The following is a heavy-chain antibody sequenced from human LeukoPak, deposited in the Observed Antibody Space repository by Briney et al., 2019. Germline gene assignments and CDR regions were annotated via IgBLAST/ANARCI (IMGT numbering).Heavy chain of an antibody. CDR3: ASSTSDMITFGGVIVPYY. D-gene: IGHD3-16*02. Sequence: ASVKVSSKASGYTFTGYYMHWVRQAPGQGLEWMGWINPNSGGTNYAQKFQGRVTMTRDTSISTAYMELSRLRSDDTAVYYCASSTSDMITFGGVIVPYYWGQGTLVTVSS. CDR1: GYTFTGYY. V-gene: IGHV1-2*02. CDR2: INPNSGGT. J-gene: IGHJ4*02.